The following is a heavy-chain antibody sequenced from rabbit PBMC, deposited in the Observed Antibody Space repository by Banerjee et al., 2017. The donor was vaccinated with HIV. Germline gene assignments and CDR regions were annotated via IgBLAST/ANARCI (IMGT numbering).Heavy chain of an antibody. Sequence: QSLEESGRGLVQPEGSLTLTCTASGFSFSGMYYMCWVRQAPGKGLEWIACIYTGSSGSTYYASWAKGRFTISKTSSTTVALQMTSLTAADTATYFCTRNFNLWGPGTLVTVS. CDR3: TRNFNL. J-gene: IGHJ4*01. CDR1: GFSFSGMYY. CDR2: IYTGSSGST. V-gene: IGHV1S40*01.